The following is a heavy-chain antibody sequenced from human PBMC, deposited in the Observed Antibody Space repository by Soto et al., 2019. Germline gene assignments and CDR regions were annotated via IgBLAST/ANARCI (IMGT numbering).Heavy chain of an antibody. V-gene: IGHV3-53*01. CDR2: IYSGGST. D-gene: IGHD2-15*01. CDR3: ARDCSGGSCYYYYGMDV. Sequence: EVQLVESGGGLIQPGGSLRLSCAASGFTVSSHYMSWVRQAPGKGLEWVSVIYSGGSTYYADSVKGRFTISRDNSKNTLYLQMNSLRAEDTAVYYCARDCSGGSCYYYYGMDVWGQGTTVTVSS. CDR1: GFTVSSHY. J-gene: IGHJ6*02.